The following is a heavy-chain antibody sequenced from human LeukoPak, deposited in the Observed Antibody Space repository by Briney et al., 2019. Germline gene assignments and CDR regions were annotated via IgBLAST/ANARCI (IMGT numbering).Heavy chain of an antibody. Sequence: GGSLRLSCAASGFTFSSYAMSWVRQAPGKGLEWVSAISGSGGSTYYADSVKGRFTISRDNSKNTLYLQMNSLRAEDTAVYYCAKRPFDCSSSNCFDYWGQGTLVTVSS. CDR2: ISGSGGST. CDR1: GFTFSSYA. D-gene: IGHD2-2*01. V-gene: IGHV3-23*01. J-gene: IGHJ4*02. CDR3: AKRPFDCSSSNCFDY.